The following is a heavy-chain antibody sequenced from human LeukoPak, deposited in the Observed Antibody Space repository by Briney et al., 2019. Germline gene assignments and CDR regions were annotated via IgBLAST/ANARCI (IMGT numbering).Heavy chain of an antibody. Sequence: SETLSLTCTVSGGSISSGDYYWSWIRQPPGKGLEWIGYIYYSGNTYYNPSLKSRVTMSVDTSKNQFSLKLSSVTAADTAVYYCARADYARSDYWVRPFDYWGQGTLVTVSS. V-gene: IGHV4-30-4*01. D-gene: IGHD3-22*01. CDR2: IYYSGNT. CDR3: ARADYARSDYWVRPFDY. J-gene: IGHJ4*02. CDR1: GGSISSGDYY.